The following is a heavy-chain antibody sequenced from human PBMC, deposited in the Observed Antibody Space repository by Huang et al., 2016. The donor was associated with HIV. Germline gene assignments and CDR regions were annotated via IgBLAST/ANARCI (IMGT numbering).Heavy chain of an antibody. J-gene: IGHJ4*02. Sequence: QVQLQESGAGLVKPSETLSLTCTVSGASIREHYWSWVRQPPGKGLEWIGIIKHSGATNFGASLRSRFAISIDTSKNQFSLRLTSVTVADTAVYYCARLRGSPLDYWGQGVLVTVSS. CDR1: GASIREHY. CDR3: ARLRGSPLDY. V-gene: IGHV4-59*11. D-gene: IGHD3-10*01. CDR2: IKHSGAT.